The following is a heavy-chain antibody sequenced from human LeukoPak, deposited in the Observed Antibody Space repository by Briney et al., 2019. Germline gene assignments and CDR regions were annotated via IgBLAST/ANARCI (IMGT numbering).Heavy chain of an antibody. CDR3: ASRLIQYYDILTGYYSGVVY. V-gene: IGHV3-21*01. Sequence: GGSLRLSCAASGFTFSSCMNWVRQAPGKGLEWVSSISSSSSNIYYADSVKGRFTISRDNAKNSLYLQMNSLRVEDTAVYYCASRLIQYYDILTGYYSGVVYWGQGTLVTVSS. D-gene: IGHD3-9*01. CDR1: GFTFSSC. CDR2: ISSSSSNI. J-gene: IGHJ4*02.